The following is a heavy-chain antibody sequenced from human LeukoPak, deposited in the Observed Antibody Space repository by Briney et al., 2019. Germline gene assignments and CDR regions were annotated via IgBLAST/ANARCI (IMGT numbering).Heavy chain of an antibody. V-gene: IGHV3-23*01. Sequence: TGGSLRLSCAASGVTFRSYAMRSGRQAPGKGLEWVSAISGSGGSTYYADSVKGRFTISRDNSKNTLYLQMNSLRAQDTAVYYCAKDQQLVGTDYWGQGTLVTVSS. CDR1: GVTFRSYA. D-gene: IGHD6-13*01. J-gene: IGHJ4*02. CDR2: ISGSGGST. CDR3: AKDQQLVGTDY.